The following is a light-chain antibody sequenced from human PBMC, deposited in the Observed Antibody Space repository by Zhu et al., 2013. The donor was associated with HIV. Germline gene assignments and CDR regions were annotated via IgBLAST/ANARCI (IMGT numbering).Light chain of an antibody. J-gene: IGKJ4*01. V-gene: IGKV1-5*01. CDR2: DAS. CDR3: QQYSAYPLT. Sequence: DIQMTQSLSTLSASIGDRVAVTCRASQSINTWLAWYQRKPGKAPKLLIYDASILASGVPSRFSGSGSGTDFILTISSLQPDDFATYFCQQYSAYPLTFGGGTEGGDQT. CDR1: QSINTW.